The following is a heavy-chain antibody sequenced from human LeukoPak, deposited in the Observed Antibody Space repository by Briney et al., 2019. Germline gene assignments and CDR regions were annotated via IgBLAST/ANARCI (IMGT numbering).Heavy chain of an antibody. J-gene: IGHJ4*02. D-gene: IGHD3-22*01. Sequence: GRSLRLSCAASGFTFDDYAMHWVRRAPGKGLVWVSRINSDGSSTSYADSVKGRFTISRDNAKNTLYLQMNSLRAEDTAVYYCARGSFYNDGNTYYALWLWGQGTLVTVSS. V-gene: IGHV3-74*01. CDR1: GFTFDDYA. CDR3: ARGSFYNDGNTYYALWL. CDR2: INSDGSST.